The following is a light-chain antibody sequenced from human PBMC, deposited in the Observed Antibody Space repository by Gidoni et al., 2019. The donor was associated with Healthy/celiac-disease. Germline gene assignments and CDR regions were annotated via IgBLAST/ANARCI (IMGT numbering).Light chain of an antibody. CDR2: RDS. CDR3: QVWDSSTVV. V-gene: IGLV3-9*01. Sequence: SYELTQPLSVSVALGQTARITCGGNNIGSKNVHWYQQKPVQAPVLVIYRDSNRPSGILERFSGSNSGNTATLSISRAQAGDEADYYCQVWDSSTVVFGGGTKLTV. J-gene: IGLJ2*01. CDR1: NIGSKN.